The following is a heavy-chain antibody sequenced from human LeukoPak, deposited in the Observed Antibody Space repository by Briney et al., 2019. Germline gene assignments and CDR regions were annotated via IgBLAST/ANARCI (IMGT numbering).Heavy chain of an antibody. Sequence: ASVKVSCKASGYSFTSYYMHWVRQAPGQGLEWMGITNPSGGTTSYAQKFQGRVTVTRDTSTGTVYMELSSLKSEDTAVYYCASTITETTYDAFDIRGQGTMVTVSS. CDR1: GYSFTSYY. CDR2: TNPSGGTT. V-gene: IGHV1-46*01. D-gene: IGHD1-7*01. J-gene: IGHJ3*02. CDR3: ASTITETTYDAFDI.